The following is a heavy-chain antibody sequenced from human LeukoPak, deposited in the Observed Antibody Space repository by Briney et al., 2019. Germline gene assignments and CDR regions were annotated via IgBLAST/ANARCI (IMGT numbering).Heavy chain of an antibody. CDR1: GFTVSSNY. J-gene: IGHJ6*02. D-gene: IGHD1-26*01. CDR2: IYSGGST. CDR3: ARGSGTDYYYYGMDV. Sequence: GGSLRLSCAASGFTVSSNYMSWVRQAPGKGLEWVSVIYSGGSTYYADSVKGRFTISRDNSKNTLYLQMNSLRAEDTAVYYCARGSGTDYYYYGMDVWGQGTTVTVSS. V-gene: IGHV3-53*01.